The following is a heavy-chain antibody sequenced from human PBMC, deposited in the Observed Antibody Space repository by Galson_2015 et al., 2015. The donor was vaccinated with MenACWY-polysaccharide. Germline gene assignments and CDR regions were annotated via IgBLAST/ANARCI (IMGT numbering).Heavy chain of an antibody. CDR1: GFTFSNSW. Sequence: SLRLSCAASGFTFSNSWMSWVRQAPGKELEWVASIKQDGSEKYLVDSVKGRFTISRDNAKNSLFLQMNSLRAEDTAVYYCARERWVRGVFFDQWGQGTLVTVSS. D-gene: IGHD3-10*01. J-gene: IGHJ4*02. V-gene: IGHV3-7*01. CDR3: ARERWVRGVFFDQ. CDR2: IKQDGSEK.